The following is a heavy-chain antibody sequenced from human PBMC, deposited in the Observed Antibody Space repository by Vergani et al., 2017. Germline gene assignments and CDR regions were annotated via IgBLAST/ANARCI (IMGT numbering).Heavy chain of an antibody. CDR2: ISKDGSKK. V-gene: IGHV3-30*18. CDR3: AKACSVTSESRQYNFYMDV. D-gene: IGHD3-10*01. CDR1: GFRFSSHA. J-gene: IGHJ6*03. Sequence: QVQLAESGGGRVQPGRSLRLSCAASGFRFSSHAIHWVRQAPGKGLEWVSVISKDGSKKYYADSVKGRFTISRDNSKNTLDLQMNSLRTQDTAVYYCAKACSVTSESRQYNFYMDVWGKGTTVTVS.